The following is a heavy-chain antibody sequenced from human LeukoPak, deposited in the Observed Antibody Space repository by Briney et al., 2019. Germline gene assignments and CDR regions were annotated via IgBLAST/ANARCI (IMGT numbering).Heavy chain of an antibody. CDR2: IYYGGST. V-gene: IGHV4-39*01. J-gene: IGHJ5*02. Sequence: SETLSLTCTVSGGSISSSIYYWAWIRQPPGKGLEWIGNIYYGGSTYYNRSLKSRVTISVDTSKKQFSLKLSSVTAADTAVYYCARHPGSNPNWFDPWGQGILVTVSS. CDR3: ARHPGSNPNWFDP. D-gene: IGHD3-10*01. CDR1: GGSISSSIYY.